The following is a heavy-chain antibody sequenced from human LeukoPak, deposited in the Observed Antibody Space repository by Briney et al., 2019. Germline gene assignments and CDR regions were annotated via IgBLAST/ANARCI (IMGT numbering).Heavy chain of an antibody. CDR1: GFTFSSYE. D-gene: IGHD4-23*01. CDR2: ISRTGSTT. J-gene: IGHJ4*02. CDR3: ARVADSGGSSDY. Sequence: GGSLRLSCVASGFTFSSYEMNWVRQAPGKGLEWVSYISRTGSTTYYADSVKGRFTISRDNAKNSLYLQMNSLRAEDTAVYYCARVADSGGSSDYWGQGTLVTASS. V-gene: IGHV3-48*03.